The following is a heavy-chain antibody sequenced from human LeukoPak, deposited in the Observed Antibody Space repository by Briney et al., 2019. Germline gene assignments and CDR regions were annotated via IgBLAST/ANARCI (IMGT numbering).Heavy chain of an antibody. Sequence: GGSLRLSCVASGFTFSNYGMHWVRQAPGKGLEWVAFIRYDGSSKYYPDSVKGRFTISRDNSKNTLSLQMNSLRPEDTAVYYCAKGGTYYDSSGYPIFFDFWGQGTLVTVSS. CDR2: IRYDGSSK. V-gene: IGHV3-30*02. CDR1: GFTFSNYG. CDR3: AKGGTYYDSSGYPIFFDF. J-gene: IGHJ4*02. D-gene: IGHD3-22*01.